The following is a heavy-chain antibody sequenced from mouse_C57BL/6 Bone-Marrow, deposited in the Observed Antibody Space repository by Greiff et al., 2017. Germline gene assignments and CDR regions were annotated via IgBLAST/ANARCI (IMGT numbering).Heavy chain of an antibody. V-gene: IGHV1-64*01. Sequence: QVQLQQPGAELVKPGASVKLSCKASGYTFTSYWMHWVKQRPGQGLEWIGMIHPNSGSTNYNEKFKSKATLTVDKSSSTAYMQLSSLTSEDSAVYYCARSRWGLLPSWYFDVWGTGTTVTVSS. CDR1: GYTFTSYW. CDR2: IHPNSGST. J-gene: IGHJ1*03. CDR3: ARSRWGLLPSWYFDV. D-gene: IGHD2-3*01.